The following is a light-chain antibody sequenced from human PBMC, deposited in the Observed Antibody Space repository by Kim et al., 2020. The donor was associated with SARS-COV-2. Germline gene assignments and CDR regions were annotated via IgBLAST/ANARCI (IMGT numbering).Light chain of an antibody. Sequence: ALVQTVRITCQGDSLRSYYASWYQQKPGQAPVLVIYGKHNRPSGIPDRFSGSSSGNTASLTITGAQAEDEADYYCNSRDSSGNHWVFGGGTQLTVL. J-gene: IGLJ3*02. CDR3: NSRDSSGNHWV. CDR2: GKH. V-gene: IGLV3-19*01. CDR1: SLRSYY.